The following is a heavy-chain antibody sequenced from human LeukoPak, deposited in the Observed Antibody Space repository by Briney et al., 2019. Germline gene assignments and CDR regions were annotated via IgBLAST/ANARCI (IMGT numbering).Heavy chain of an antibody. V-gene: IGHV1-3*01. J-gene: IGHJ4*02. Sequence: ASVKVSCKASGYAFSMYSKYTIHWVRQAPGQRPEWMGWINAGFGETRYRHKFQGRVTLSADTSANTVYMELNSLTSEDTAVYYCARDSDTTDWAWVYWGQGTLVTVSS. D-gene: IGHD3-9*01. CDR2: INAGFGET. CDR3: ARDSDTTDWAWVY. CDR1: GYAFSMYSKYT.